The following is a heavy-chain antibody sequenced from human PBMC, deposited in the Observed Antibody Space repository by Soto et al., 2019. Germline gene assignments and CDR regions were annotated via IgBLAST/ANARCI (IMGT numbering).Heavy chain of an antibody. D-gene: IGHD3-10*01. J-gene: IGHJ6*02. CDR3: ARQGFGALHGLVDV. CDR2: SHPTWGS. Sequence: QVQLQESGPGLVKSSETLTLTCTVSGGSITDYYWSWIRLSPGKGLEWLGYSHPTWGSAYNPSLKSRVTVLLDTSTKQLSLKLTSVTAADTAVYYCARQGFGALHGLVDVGGHGTTVIVSS. V-gene: IGHV4-59*08. CDR1: GGSITDYY.